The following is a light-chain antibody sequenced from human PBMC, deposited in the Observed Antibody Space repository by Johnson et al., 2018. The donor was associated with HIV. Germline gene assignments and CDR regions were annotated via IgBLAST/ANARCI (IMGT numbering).Light chain of an antibody. J-gene: IGLJ1*01. Sequence: HSVLTQPPSVSAAPGQKVDISCSGSSSNIGGDYLSWYQQLPGTAPKLLIYDNDKRPSGIPDRFFGSKSGTSATLDITGLQTGDEGDYYCGAWDSSLNAYVFGAGTKVTVL. CDR2: DND. V-gene: IGLV1-51*01. CDR1: SSNIGGDY. CDR3: GAWDSSLNAYV.